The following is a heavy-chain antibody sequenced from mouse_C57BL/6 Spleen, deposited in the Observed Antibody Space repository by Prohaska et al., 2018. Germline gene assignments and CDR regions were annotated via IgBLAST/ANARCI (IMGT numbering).Heavy chain of an antibody. D-gene: IGHD1-1*01. V-gene: IGHV10-1*01. CDR3: VRDYGSSYGAY. Sequence: PGKGLVWVARIRSKSNNYATYYADSVKDRFTISRDDSESMLYLQMNNLKTEDTAMYYCVRDYGSSYGAYWGQGTLVTVSA. CDR2: IRSKSNNYAT. J-gene: IGHJ3*01.